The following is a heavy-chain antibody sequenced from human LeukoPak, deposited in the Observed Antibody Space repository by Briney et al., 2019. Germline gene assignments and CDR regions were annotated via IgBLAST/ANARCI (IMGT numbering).Heavy chain of an antibody. CDR3: ARGQGQLWFGELVWYFDL. CDR2: IYSSGST. D-gene: IGHD3-10*01. CDR1: GGSTSANY. V-gene: IGHV4-4*07. J-gene: IGHJ2*01. Sequence: SETLSLTCTVSGGSTSANYWIWMRQSAGKGLEYIGRIYSSGSTNYNPSLKSRVTMSVDTSKNQFSLKLSSVTAADTAVYYCARGQGQLWFGELVWYFDLWGRGTLVTVSS.